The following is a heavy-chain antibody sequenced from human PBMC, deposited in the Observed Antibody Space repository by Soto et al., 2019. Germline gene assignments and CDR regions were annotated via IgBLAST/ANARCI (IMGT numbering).Heavy chain of an antibody. V-gene: IGHV3-23*01. CDR3: ASTTVHFWSGYTPQH. CDR1: GFTFSSYA. D-gene: IGHD3-3*02. J-gene: IGHJ1*01. CDR2: ISGSGGST. Sequence: EVQLLESGGGLVQPGGSLSLSCAASGFTFSSYAMSWVRQAPGKGLEWVSAISGSGGSTYYADSGKGRFTISRDNSKNTLYLQMNSLRAEDTAVYYCASTTVHFWSGYTPQHWGQGTLVTVSS.